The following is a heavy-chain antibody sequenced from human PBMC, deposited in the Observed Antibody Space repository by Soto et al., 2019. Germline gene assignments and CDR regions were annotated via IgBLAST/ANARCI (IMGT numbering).Heavy chain of an antibody. CDR3: ARQSQDSSNYFDY. J-gene: IGHJ4*02. CDR2: ISYSGST. D-gene: IGHD3-22*01. CDR1: GGSINNNF. Sequence: PSETLSLTCTVSGGSINNNFWGWIRQPPGKGLEWIGSISYSGSTYYNPSLKSRVTISVDTSRIHFSLKLISVTAADTAVYYCARQSQDSSNYFDYWGLGTLVTVSS. V-gene: IGHV4-39*01.